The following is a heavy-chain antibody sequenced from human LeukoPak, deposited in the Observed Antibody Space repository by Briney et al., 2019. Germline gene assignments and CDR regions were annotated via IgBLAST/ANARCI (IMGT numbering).Heavy chain of an antibody. V-gene: IGHV4-61*08. CDR1: GGSISSGGYS. Sequence: SETLSLTCAVSGGSISSGGYSWSWIRQPPGKGLEWIGYIYYSGSTNYNPSLKSRVTMSVDTSKNQFSLKLSSVTAADTAVYYCARAGGSAVAYWGQGTLVTVSS. CDR2: IYYSGST. J-gene: IGHJ4*02. D-gene: IGHD1-26*01. CDR3: ARAGGSAVAY.